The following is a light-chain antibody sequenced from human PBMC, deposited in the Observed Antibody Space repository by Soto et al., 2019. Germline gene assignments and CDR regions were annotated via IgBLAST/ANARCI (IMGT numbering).Light chain of an antibody. Sequence: DIQMTQSPSTLSASVGDRVTITCRASQNIDRWLAWYQQKPGKAPNLLIYGASSLESGVPSRFSGSESGTEFTLTISSLRPDDFATYYCQHYNSYPWTFGQGTKVEIK. CDR2: GAS. CDR3: QHYNSYPWT. CDR1: QNIDRW. J-gene: IGKJ1*01. V-gene: IGKV1-5*03.